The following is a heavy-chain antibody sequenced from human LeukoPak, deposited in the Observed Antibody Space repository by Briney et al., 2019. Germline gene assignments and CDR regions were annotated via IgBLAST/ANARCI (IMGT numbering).Heavy chain of an antibody. Sequence: GVSLRLSCAASGFTFSSYAMSWVRQAPGKGLEWVSSISGGGGVTYYADSVKGRFTISRDNSKNTVYLQMNSLRAEDTAVYYCAKEPRVATIEIFDYWGQGTLVNVSS. V-gene: IGHV3-23*01. CDR2: ISGGGGVT. CDR3: AKEPRVATIEIFDY. CDR1: GFTFSSYA. D-gene: IGHD5-12*01. J-gene: IGHJ4*02.